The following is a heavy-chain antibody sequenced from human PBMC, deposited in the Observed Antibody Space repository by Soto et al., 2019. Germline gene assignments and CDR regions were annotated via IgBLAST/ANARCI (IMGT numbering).Heavy chain of an antibody. CDR1: GFRFSTYD. CDR3: ARDAYCSSTSCYGYYYYGMDV. J-gene: IGHJ6*02. Sequence: GGSLRLSCAASGFRFSTYDMIWVGQAPGKGLEWVSVMSGSGSGTYYADSVKGRFTISRDNSKNTLYLQMNSLRAEDTAVYYCARDAYCSSTSCYGYYYYGMDVWGQGTTVTVSS. D-gene: IGHD2-2*01. V-gene: IGHV3-23*01. CDR2: MSGSGSGT.